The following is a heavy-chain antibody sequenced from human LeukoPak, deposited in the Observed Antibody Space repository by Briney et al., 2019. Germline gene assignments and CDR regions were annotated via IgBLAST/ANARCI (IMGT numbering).Heavy chain of an antibody. D-gene: IGHD6-13*01. Sequence: GGSLRLSCAASGFTFSSYALSWVRQAPGKGLEWVSTISGSGSSTDYADSVKGRFTISRDNSEKTLYLQMNSLRAEDTAVYYCARGAVAAASDYWGQGTLVTVSS. CDR1: GFTFSSYA. J-gene: IGHJ4*02. CDR2: ISGSGSST. V-gene: IGHV3-23*01. CDR3: ARGAVAAASDY.